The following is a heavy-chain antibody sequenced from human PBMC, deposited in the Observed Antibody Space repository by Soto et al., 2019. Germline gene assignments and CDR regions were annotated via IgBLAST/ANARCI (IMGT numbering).Heavy chain of an antibody. CDR3: ARHIDY. CDR1: GGSISSSSYY. V-gene: IGHV4-39*01. J-gene: IGHJ4*02. CDR2: IYYSGST. Sequence: SETLSLTCTVSGGSISSSSYYWGWIRQPPGKGLEWIGSIYYSGSTYYNPSLKSRVTISVDTSKNQFSLTVTSVTAADTAVYYCARHIDYWGQGTLVTVSS.